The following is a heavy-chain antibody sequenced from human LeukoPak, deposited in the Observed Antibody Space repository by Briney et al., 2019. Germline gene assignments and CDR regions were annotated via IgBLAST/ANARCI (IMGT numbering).Heavy chain of an antibody. Sequence: GGSLRLSCAASGFTFSSYSMNWVRQAPGKGLEWVSFISSSSSYIYYADSVKGRFTISRDNAKNSLYLQMNSLRAEDTAVYYCARDGTNSSWYEGYYYYMDVWGKGTTVTVSS. CDR2: ISSSSSYI. D-gene: IGHD6-13*01. J-gene: IGHJ6*03. CDR3: ARDGTNSSWYEGYYYYMDV. CDR1: GFTFSSYS. V-gene: IGHV3-21*01.